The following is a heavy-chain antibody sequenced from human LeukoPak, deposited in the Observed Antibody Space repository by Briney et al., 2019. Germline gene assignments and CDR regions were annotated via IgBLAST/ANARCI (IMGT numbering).Heavy chain of an antibody. J-gene: IGHJ4*02. V-gene: IGHV4-59*01. D-gene: IGHD3-10*01. CDR1: GGSIISYY. CDR2: IYYCGSN. CDR3: ARDRTYYGSGSYHHYFDY. Sequence: ASETLSLTCTVSGGSIISYYWSWIRQPPGKGLEGLGYIYYCGSNNFDPFLKSRVTISVDTSKNQFSLKLSSVTAADTAVYYCARDRTYYGSGSYHHYFDYWGQGTLVTVSS.